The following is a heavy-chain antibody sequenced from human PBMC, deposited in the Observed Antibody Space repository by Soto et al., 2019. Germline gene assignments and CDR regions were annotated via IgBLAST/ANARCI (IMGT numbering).Heavy chain of an antibody. CDR1: GFTFSSYG. V-gene: IGHV3-30*18. CDR3: AKESLAPVGWRQRSYYFDY. CDR2: ISYDGSNK. D-gene: IGHD2-15*01. J-gene: IGHJ4*02. Sequence: PGGSLRLSCAASGFTFSSYGMHWVRQAPGKGLEWVAVISYDGSNKYYADSVKGRFTISRDNSKNTLHLQMNSLRAEDTAVYYCAKESLAPVGWRQRSYYFDYWGQGTVVTVSS.